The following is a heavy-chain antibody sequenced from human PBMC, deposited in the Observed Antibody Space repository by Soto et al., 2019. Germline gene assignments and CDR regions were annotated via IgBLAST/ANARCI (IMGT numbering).Heavy chain of an antibody. V-gene: IGHV1-2*04. CDR1: GYTFTGYY. Sequence: ASVKVSCKASGYTFTGYYMHWVRQAPGQGLEWMGWINPNSGGTNYAQKFQGWVTMTRDTSISTAYMELSRLRSDDTAVYYCAREYSSSWFPTKYYYYGMYVWGQ. CDR3: AREYSSSWFPTKYYYYGMYV. J-gene: IGHJ6*02. CDR2: INPNSGGT. D-gene: IGHD6-13*01.